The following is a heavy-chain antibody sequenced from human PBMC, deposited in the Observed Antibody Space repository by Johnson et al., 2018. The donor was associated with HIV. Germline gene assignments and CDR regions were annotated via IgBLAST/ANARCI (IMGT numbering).Heavy chain of an antibody. CDR3: AKVTPYSSSSSAFDI. V-gene: IGHV3-20*04. CDR2: INSDGSST. CDR1: GFTFDDYG. J-gene: IGHJ3*02. D-gene: IGHD6-6*01. Sequence: VQLVESGGGVVRPGGSLRLSCAASGFTFDDYGMSWVRQAPGKGLEWVSRINSDGSSTSYADSVKGRFTISRDNAKNTLYLQMNSLRAEDTAVYYCAKVTPYSSSSSAFDIWGQGTMVTVSS.